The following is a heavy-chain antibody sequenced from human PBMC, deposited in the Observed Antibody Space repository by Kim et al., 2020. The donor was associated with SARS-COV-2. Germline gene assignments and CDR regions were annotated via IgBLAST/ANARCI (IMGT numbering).Heavy chain of an antibody. CDR1: GYTFTNYG. Sequence: ASVKVSCKASGYTFTNYGISWVRQAPGQGLEWMGWISAYNGNTNYAQKLQGRVTMTTDTSTSTAYMELRSLRSDDTALYYCARDLGLIVATGTGGYWGQGTLVTVSS. V-gene: IGHV1-18*01. D-gene: IGHD6-13*01. J-gene: IGHJ4*02. CDR2: ISAYNGNT. CDR3: ARDLGLIVATGTGGY.